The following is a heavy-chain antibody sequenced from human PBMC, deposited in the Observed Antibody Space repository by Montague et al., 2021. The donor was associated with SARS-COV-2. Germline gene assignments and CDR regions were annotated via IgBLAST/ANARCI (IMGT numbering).Heavy chain of an antibody. CDR3: ARQPTRGISMFVVVTDYGMDV. V-gene: IGHV4-39*01. CDR1: GGSISSSSYY. Sequence: SETLSLTCTVSGGSISSSSYYWGWIRQPPGKGLEWIGYTYYSGTTYYNPSLKSRVTIFVETSKNQFSLKLSSVTAADTAVYYCARQPTRGISMFVVVTDYGMDVWGRGTTVTVSS. J-gene: IGHJ6*02. CDR2: TYYSGTT. D-gene: IGHD3-3*01.